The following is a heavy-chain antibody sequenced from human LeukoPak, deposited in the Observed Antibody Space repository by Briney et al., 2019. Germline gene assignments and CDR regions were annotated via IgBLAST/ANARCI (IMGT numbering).Heavy chain of an antibody. CDR3: AKGRRVGSLIAADY. D-gene: IGHD6-13*01. Sequence: GRSLRLSCAASGFTFSSYGMHWVRQAPGKGLEWVAVISYDGSNKYYAHSVKGRFTISRDNSKNTLYLQMNSLRAEDTAVYYCAKGRRVGSLIAADYWGQGTLVTVSS. CDR2: ISYDGSNK. V-gene: IGHV3-30*18. CDR1: GFTFSSYG. J-gene: IGHJ4*02.